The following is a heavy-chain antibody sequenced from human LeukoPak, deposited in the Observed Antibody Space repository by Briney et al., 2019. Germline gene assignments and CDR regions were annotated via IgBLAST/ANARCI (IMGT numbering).Heavy chain of an antibody. CDR2: IKQDGSEK. CDR3: ARAVGATHFDY. V-gene: IGHV3-7*04. Sequence: GGSLRLSCAASGFTFSSYWMSWVRQAPGKGLEWVANIKQDGSEKFYVGSVKGRFTFSRDNDKNSLCLQMNSLRAEDTAVYYCARAVGATHFDYWGQGILVTVSS. D-gene: IGHD1-26*01. J-gene: IGHJ4*02. CDR1: GFTFSSYW.